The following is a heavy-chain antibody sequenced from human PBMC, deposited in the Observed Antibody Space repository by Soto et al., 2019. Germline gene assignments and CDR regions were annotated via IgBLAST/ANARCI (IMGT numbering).Heavy chain of an antibody. D-gene: IGHD5-18*01. V-gene: IGHV3-23*01. CDR2: ISGSGGST. J-gene: IGHJ6*02. CDR3: AREGYSYGYYYYGMDV. CDR1: GFTFSSYA. Sequence: EVQLLESGGGLVQPGGFLRLSCAASGFTFSSYAMSWVRQAPGKGLEWVSAISGSGGSTYYADSVKGRFTISRDNSKNTLYLQMNSLRAEDTAVYYCAREGYSYGYYYYGMDVWGQGTTVTVSS.